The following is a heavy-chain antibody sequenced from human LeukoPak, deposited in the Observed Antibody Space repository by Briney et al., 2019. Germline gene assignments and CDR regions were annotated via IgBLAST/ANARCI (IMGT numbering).Heavy chain of an antibody. CDR3: ARIYCSSTSCYGGQIDY. CDR1: GFTFSSYW. D-gene: IGHD2-2*01. J-gene: IGHJ4*02. Sequence: GGSLRLSCAASGFTFSSYWMSWVRQAPGKGLEWVANIKQDGSEKYYVDSVKGRFTISRGNAKNSLYLQMNSLRAEDTAVYYCARIYCSSTSCYGGQIDYWGQGTLVTVSS. CDR2: IKQDGSEK. V-gene: IGHV3-7*01.